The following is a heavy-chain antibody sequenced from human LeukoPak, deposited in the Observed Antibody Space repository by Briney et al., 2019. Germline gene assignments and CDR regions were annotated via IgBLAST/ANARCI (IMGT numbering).Heavy chain of an antibody. V-gene: IGHV4-59*08. CDR2: VYYNGDI. D-gene: IGHD2-21*01. CDR3: ARLGGAHYYYYYMDV. Sequence: PSETLSLTCSVSGVPISTYYRSRIRQSPGKRLEWIAYVYYNGDIMYNPSLKSRVTISLDTSKNQFSLKLSSVTAADTAVYYCARLGGAHYYYYYMDVWGKGTTVTVSS. J-gene: IGHJ6*03. CDR1: GVPISTYY.